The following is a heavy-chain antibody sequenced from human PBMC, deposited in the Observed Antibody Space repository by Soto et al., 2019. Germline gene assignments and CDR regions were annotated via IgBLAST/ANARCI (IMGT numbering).Heavy chain of an antibody. Sequence: SVKVSCKASGYTFTSYAISWVRQAPGQGLEWMGGIIPIFGTADYAQKFQGRVTITADESTSTAYMELSSLRSEDTAVYYCARDGGVYDYSPFDYWGQGTLVTVSS. CDR1: GYTFTSYA. J-gene: IGHJ4*02. D-gene: IGHD4-4*01. V-gene: IGHV1-69*13. CDR3: ARDGGVYDYSPFDY. CDR2: IIPIFGTA.